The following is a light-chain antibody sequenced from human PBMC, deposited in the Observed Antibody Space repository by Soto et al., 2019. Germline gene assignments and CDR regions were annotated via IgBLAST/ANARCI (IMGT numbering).Light chain of an antibody. V-gene: IGLV1-47*01. Sequence: QSVLTQPPSASGTPGQTVTISCSGSRSNIGNNYVCWYQQLPGAAPKLLIYRNTQRPSGVPDRFSGSKSGTAASLAISGLRSEDEADYFCEAWDDSLSGHVFGTGTKSP. CDR3: EAWDDSLSGHV. CDR1: RSNIGNNY. J-gene: IGLJ1*01. CDR2: RNT.